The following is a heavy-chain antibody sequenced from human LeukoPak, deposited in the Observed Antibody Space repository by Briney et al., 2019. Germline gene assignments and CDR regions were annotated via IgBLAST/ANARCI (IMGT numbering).Heavy chain of an antibody. CDR2: IDPSGTKI. D-gene: IGHD1-1*01. Sequence: GGSLTLSCAASGFSFSDYYMSWIRQTPLKGLEWISYIDPSGTKIYYADSVRGRFTISRDNSKNTLYLQMNSLRAEDTAVYYCTNSNWNHVYFDYWGQGTLVTVSS. CDR3: TNSNWNHVYFDY. CDR1: GFSFSDYY. V-gene: IGHV3-11*04. J-gene: IGHJ4*02.